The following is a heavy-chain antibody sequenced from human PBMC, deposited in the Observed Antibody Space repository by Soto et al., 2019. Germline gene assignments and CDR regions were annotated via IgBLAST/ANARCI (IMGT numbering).Heavy chain of an antibody. D-gene: IGHD3-10*01. CDR3: AKEYYYGSAGAYDY. CDR1: KFTVSNSP. V-gene: IGHV3-23*01. J-gene: IGHJ4*02. CDR2: ISPSGT. Sequence: EVQLLESGGGLVQPGESLRLSCVASKFTVSNSPMSWVRQAPGKGLEWVSGISPSGTYYADSVRGRFTISRDNSQNTLSLQMKSLRAEDTAIYYCAKEYYYGSAGAYDYWGQGTLVTVSS.